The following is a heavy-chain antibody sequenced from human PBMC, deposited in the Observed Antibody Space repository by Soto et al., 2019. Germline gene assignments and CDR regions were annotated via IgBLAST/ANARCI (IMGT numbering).Heavy chain of an antibody. CDR2: IYYSGST. CDR1: GVSISSGGSY. D-gene: IGHD3-3*01. J-gene: IGHJ3*02. Sequence: SETLSLTCTVSGVSISSGGSYWSWIRQHPGKGLEWIGYIYYSGSTYYNPSLKSRVTISVDTSKNQFSLKLSSVTAADTAVYYCARGXNYDFWSNDYQGGTFHIWGQGTMVTVSS. CDR3: ARGXNYDFWSNDYQGGTFHI. V-gene: IGHV4-31*03.